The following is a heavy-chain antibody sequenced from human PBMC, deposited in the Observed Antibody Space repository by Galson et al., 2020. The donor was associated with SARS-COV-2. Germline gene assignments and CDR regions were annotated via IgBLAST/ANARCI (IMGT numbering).Heavy chain of an antibody. D-gene: IGHD5-12*01. CDR3: ARGPGCSGSCNMWGSLDV. Sequence: GGSLRLSCEASGFTFSAHTMHWVRQTPGKGLEWVARISYNGSDTYYADSVKGRFTIARDNSKNTLYLQMNSLRPEDTAVYYCARGPGCSGSCNMWGSLDVWGRGTKVTVSS. V-gene: IGHV3-30-3*01. CDR1: GFTFSAHT. CDR2: ISYNGSDT. J-gene: IGHJ6*02.